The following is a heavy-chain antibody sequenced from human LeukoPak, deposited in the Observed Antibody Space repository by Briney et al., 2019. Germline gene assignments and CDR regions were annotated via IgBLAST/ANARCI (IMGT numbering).Heavy chain of an antibody. D-gene: IGHD5-24*01. Sequence: GGSLRLSCAASGFTFSSYWMSWVRQAPGKGLEWVANIKQDGSEKYYVVSVKGRFTISRDNAKHSLYLQMHSLRVEDTAVYYCARDPKRRDGYNYYWGQGTLVTVSS. CDR3: ARDPKRRDGYNYY. V-gene: IGHV3-7*01. CDR2: IKQDGSEK. J-gene: IGHJ4*02. CDR1: GFTFSSYW.